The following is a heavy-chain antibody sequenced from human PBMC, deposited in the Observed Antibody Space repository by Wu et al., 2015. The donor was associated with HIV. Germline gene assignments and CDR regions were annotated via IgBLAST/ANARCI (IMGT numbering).Heavy chain of an antibody. CDR1: GYTFTNYG. CDR2: IRTYSGDS. Sequence: QVELVQSGPEVKKPGASVKVSCKASGYTFTNYGIHWVRQAPGHGLEWMGRIRTYSGDSNYAQKLQGRVTMTRDTSISTAYMELSRLRSDDTAVYYCARDKVGAYYYDSSGYSPLGYWGQGTLVTVSS. D-gene: IGHD3-22*01. CDR3: ARDKVGAYYYDSSGYSPLGY. V-gene: IGHV1-18*01. J-gene: IGHJ4*02.